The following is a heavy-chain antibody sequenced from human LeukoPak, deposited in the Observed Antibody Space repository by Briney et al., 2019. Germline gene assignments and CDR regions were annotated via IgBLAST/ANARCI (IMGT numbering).Heavy chain of an antibody. Sequence: PSETLSLTCTVSGGSISSYYWSWIRQPPGKGLEWIGYIYYSGSTNYNPPLKSRVTISVDTSKNQFSLKLSSVTAADTAVYYCAGTRITMVRGVIILGTFDYWGQGTLVSVSS. D-gene: IGHD3-10*01. CDR1: GGSISSYY. V-gene: IGHV4-59*08. CDR3: AGTRITMVRGVIILGTFDY. J-gene: IGHJ4*02. CDR2: IYYSGST.